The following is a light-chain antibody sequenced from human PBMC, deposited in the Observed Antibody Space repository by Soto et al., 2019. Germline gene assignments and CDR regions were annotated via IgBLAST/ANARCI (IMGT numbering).Light chain of an antibody. J-gene: IGKJ4*01. CDR1: QRVDSW. CDR2: KTS. Sequence: DIQMTQSPSTLSASIGDRVTITCRASQRVDSWLAWYQQKRGKAPKLLSSKTSNLESGVPSRFSGSGSGTEFSLTISSLQPDDFATYYCQQYKSFSLSFAGGTRVEVK. CDR3: QQYKSFSLS. V-gene: IGKV1-5*03.